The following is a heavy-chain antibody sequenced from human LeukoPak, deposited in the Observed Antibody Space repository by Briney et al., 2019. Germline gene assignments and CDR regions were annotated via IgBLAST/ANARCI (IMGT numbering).Heavy chain of an antibody. V-gene: IGHV4-30-4*01. J-gene: IGHJ4*02. CDR3: AREAFYDNSGSVGRFDY. CDR1: GGSINRGDYY. Sequence: SQTLSLTCTVSGGSINRGDYYWSWIRQPPGRGLEWIGNIYYSGRRYNNLSLKSRIIMSVDTSKNQFSLKLSSVTAADTAVYYCAREAFYDNSGSVGRFDYWGQGTLVTVSS. CDR2: IYYSGRR. D-gene: IGHD3-22*01.